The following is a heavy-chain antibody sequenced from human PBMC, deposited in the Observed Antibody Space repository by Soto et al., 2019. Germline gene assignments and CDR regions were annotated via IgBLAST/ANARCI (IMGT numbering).Heavy chain of an antibody. V-gene: IGHV5-51*01. Sequence: GESLKISCKGSGYSFTNHWIDWVRQMPGKGLQWMGVIYPDDSNIKYSPSFQGHVTLSVDKSTSTAYLQWSALKASDTAIYFCSSRIYGANAFWGQGTQDPVSS. CDR3: SSRIYGANAF. CDR2: IYPDDSNI. D-gene: IGHD4-17*01. J-gene: IGHJ4*02. CDR1: GYSFTNHW.